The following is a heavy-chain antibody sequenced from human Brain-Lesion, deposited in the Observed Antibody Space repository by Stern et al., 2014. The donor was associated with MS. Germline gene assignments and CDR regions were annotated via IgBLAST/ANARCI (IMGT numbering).Heavy chain of an antibody. Sequence: QLQLQESGPGLVKPSQTLSLTCTVSGGSVGSGSSDWSWIRQPAGTGLEWIVRIYTTGRTSSHPSLKSRVSISIDTSKNQFSLKLTSVTAADTAVYYCARDKEDTNMAFRYFDNWGQGTLVTVSS. CDR2: IYTTGRT. V-gene: IGHV4-61*02. J-gene: IGHJ4*02. CDR1: GGSVGSGSSD. CDR3: ARDKEDTNMAFRYFDN. D-gene: IGHD5-18*01.